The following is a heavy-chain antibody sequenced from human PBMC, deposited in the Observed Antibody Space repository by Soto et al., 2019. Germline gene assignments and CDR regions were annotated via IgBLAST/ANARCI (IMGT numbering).Heavy chain of an antibody. CDR2: INVANGNT. CDR3: ARSGATVAAAGTETWFFGR. V-gene: IGHV1-3*01. D-gene: IGHD6-13*01. Sequence: GASVKVSCKASGYTFTDYPMHWVRHAPGQRLEWMGWINVANGNTKYEQNLQGRVTISRDTSAATVFMELSSLTSADTAVYYCARSGATVAAAGTETWFFGRWGRGTLVTVSS. CDR1: GYTFTDYP. J-gene: IGHJ2*01.